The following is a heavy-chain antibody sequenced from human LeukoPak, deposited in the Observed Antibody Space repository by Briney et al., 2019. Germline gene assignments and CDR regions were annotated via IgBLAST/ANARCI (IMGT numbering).Heavy chain of an antibody. V-gene: IGHV3-7*01. CDR2: IKPDDTEK. CDR3: AELGITMIGGV. Sequence: GGSLRLSCIASGFTFSHFWMSWVRQAPGKGLEWVANIKPDDTEKYYGNSVKGRFTILRDNAKNSLYLQMNSLRAEDTAVYYCAELGITMIGGVWGKGTTVTISS. J-gene: IGHJ6*04. CDR1: GFTFSHFW. D-gene: IGHD3-10*02.